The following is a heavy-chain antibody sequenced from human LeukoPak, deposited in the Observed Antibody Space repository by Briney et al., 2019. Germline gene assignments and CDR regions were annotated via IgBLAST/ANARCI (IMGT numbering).Heavy chain of an antibody. D-gene: IGHD4-23*01. CDR2: IYYSGST. V-gene: IGHV4-59*12. CDR3: ARDLLNEGNHLDY. J-gene: IGHJ4*02. Sequence: PSETLSLTCTVSGGSISSYYWSWIRQPPGKGLEWIGYIYYSGSTNYNPSLKSRVTISVDTSKNQFSLKLSSVTAADTAVYYCARDLLNEGNHLDYWGQGTLVTVFS. CDR1: GGSISSYY.